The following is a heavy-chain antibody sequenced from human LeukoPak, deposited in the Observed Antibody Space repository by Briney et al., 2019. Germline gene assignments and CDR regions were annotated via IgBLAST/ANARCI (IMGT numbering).Heavy chain of an antibody. Sequence: GRSLRLSCAASGFTFSSYAMHWVRQAPGKGLEWVAVISYDGSIKYYADSVKGRFTISRDNSKNTLYLQMNSLRAEDTAVYYCARAQAPGDDYYYYGMDVWGQGTTVTVSS. D-gene: IGHD7-27*01. CDR3: ARAQAPGDDYYYYGMDV. J-gene: IGHJ6*02. CDR1: GFTFSSYA. CDR2: ISYDGSIK. V-gene: IGHV3-30-3*01.